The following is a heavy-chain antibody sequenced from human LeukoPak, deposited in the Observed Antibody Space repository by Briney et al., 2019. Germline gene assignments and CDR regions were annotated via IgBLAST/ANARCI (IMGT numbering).Heavy chain of an antibody. J-gene: IGHJ4*02. CDR2: INPYRGIA. CDR3: ASGTTMVPTDY. D-gene: IGHD5-18*01. V-gene: IGHV1-69*02. CDR1: VGTFSSYS. Sequence: GASVKVSCKASVGTFSSYSISWVRQAPGQGLEWMGRINPYRGIANYAQRFQDRVTITADRSTSTAYMELSSLTSEDTAAYYCASGTTMVPTDYWGQGTPVTVSS.